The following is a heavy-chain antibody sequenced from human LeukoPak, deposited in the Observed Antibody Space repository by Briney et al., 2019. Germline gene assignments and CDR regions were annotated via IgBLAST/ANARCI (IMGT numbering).Heavy chain of an antibody. Sequence: SETLSLTCTVSGGSISSSSYYWGWIRQPPGKGLEWTGSIYYSGSTYYNPSLKSRVTISVDTSKNQFSLKLSSVTAADTAVYYCARDPYSGSLPFDYWGQGTLVTVSS. D-gene: IGHD1-26*01. J-gene: IGHJ4*02. CDR2: IYYSGST. CDR1: GGSISSSSYY. V-gene: IGHV4-39*07. CDR3: ARDPYSGSLPFDY.